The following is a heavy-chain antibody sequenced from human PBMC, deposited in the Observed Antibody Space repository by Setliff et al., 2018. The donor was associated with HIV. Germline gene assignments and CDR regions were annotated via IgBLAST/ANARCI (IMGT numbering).Heavy chain of an antibody. V-gene: IGHV3-30-3*01. CDR3: ARKLLTRPNYYGMDV. CDR1: GFTFSSYA. Sequence: GGSLRLSCEASGFTFSSYAMHWVRQAPGKGLEWVAVISYDGSNKYYADSVKGRFTISRDNSKNTLYLQMNSLRAEDTAVYYCARKLLTRPNYYGMDVWGQGTTVTVSS. J-gene: IGHJ6*02. CDR2: ISYDGSNK. D-gene: IGHD2-15*01.